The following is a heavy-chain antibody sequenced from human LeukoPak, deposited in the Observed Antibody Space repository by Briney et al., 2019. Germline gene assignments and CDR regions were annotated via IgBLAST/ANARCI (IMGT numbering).Heavy chain of an antibody. V-gene: IGHV3-30-3*01. Sequence: GRSLILSCAASGFTFSSYAMHWVRQAPGKGLEWVAVISYDGSNKYYADSVKGRFTISRDNSKSTLYLQMNSLRAEDTAVYYCARSGGNYFDWLLYVNWFDPWGQGTLVTVSS. CDR2: ISYDGSNK. J-gene: IGHJ5*02. CDR1: GFTFSSYA. CDR3: ARSGGNYFDWLLYVNWFDP. D-gene: IGHD3-9*01.